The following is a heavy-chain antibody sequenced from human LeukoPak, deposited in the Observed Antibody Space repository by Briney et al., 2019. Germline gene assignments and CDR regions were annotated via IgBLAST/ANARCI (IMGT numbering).Heavy chain of an antibody. Sequence: PGGSLRLSCAASGFTFSSYWMSWVRQAPGKGLEWVANIKQDGSEKYYVDSVKGRFTISRDNAKNSLYLQMNSLRAEDTAVYYCAKDRGRIAASAFDYWGQGTLVTVSS. J-gene: IGHJ4*02. CDR3: AKDRGRIAASAFDY. CDR2: IKQDGSEK. D-gene: IGHD6-6*01. CDR1: GFTFSSYW. V-gene: IGHV3-7*03.